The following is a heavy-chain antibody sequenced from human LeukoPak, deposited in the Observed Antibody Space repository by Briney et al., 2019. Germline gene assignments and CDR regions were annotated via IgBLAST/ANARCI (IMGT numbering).Heavy chain of an antibody. CDR1: RFSFSSYG. Sequence: GGSLRLSCAASRFSFSSYGMNWVRQAPGKGLEWVAFIRYDGSNEFYADSVKGRFTISRDNSKNTLSLQMKSLRAEDTAVYYCAKESESYDSSGSTFDYWGQGTLVTVSS. D-gene: IGHD3-22*01. CDR3: AKESESYDSSGSTFDY. J-gene: IGHJ4*02. CDR2: IRYDGSNE. V-gene: IGHV3-30*02.